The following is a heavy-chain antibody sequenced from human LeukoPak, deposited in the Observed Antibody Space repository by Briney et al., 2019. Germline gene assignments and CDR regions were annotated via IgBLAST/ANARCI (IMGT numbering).Heavy chain of an antibody. CDR3: AKDLGYCSGGSCYY. J-gene: IGHJ4*02. CDR2: IYSGGST. CDR1: GFTVSSNY. Sequence: PGGSLRLSCAASGFTVSSNYMSWVRQAPGKGLEWVSLIYSGGSTYYADSVKGRFTISRDNSKNTLYLQMNSLRAEDPAVYYCAKDLGYCSGGSCYYWGQGTLVTVSS. V-gene: IGHV3-53*01. D-gene: IGHD2-15*01.